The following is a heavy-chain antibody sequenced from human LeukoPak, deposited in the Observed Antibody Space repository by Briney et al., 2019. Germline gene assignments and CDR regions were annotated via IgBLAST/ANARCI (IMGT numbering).Heavy chain of an antibody. CDR3: ARERSGYNDC. CDR2: IWHDGTNE. CDR1: GFTFSNYV. Sequence: GGSLRLSCAVSGFTFSNYVMYWVRQAPGKGLESVAVIWHDGTNEYYTDSVKGRFTISRDNSKNTLYLQMDSLRAEDTAVYYCARERSGYNDCWGQGILVTVSS. J-gene: IGHJ4*02. V-gene: IGHV3-33*01. D-gene: IGHD5-24*01.